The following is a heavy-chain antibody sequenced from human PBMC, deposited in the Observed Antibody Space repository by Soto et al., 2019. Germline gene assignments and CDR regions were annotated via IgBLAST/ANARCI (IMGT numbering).Heavy chain of an antibody. CDR1: GYTFTSYD. Sequence: ASVKVSCKASGYTFTSYDINWVRQATGQGLEWMGWMNPNSGNTGYAQKFQGRVTMTRNTSISTAYMELSSLRSEDTAVYYCARSITIFGVVTFHYYYYYMDVWGKGTKVTVSS. J-gene: IGHJ6*03. V-gene: IGHV1-8*01. CDR2: MNPNSGNT. D-gene: IGHD3-3*01. CDR3: ARSITIFGVVTFHYYYYYMDV.